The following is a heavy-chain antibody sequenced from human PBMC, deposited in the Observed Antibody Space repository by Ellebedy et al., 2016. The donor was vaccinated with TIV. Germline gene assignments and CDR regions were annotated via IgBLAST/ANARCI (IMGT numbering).Heavy chain of an antibody. D-gene: IGHD2-8*01. CDR2: IYPSDSDT. Sequence: GESLKISCKGSGYSFAFYWIGWVRQMPGKGLEWMGIIYPSDSDTRYSPSFQGQVTIPVDKSISTAYLQWGSLKASDTAMIYCARSPGYCTNGVCYDYWGLGTLVTVSS. J-gene: IGHJ4*02. CDR3: ARSPGYCTNGVCYDY. V-gene: IGHV5-51*01. CDR1: GYSFAFYW.